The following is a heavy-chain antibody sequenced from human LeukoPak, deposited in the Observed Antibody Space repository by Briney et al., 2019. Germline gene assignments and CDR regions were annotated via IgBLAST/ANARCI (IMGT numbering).Heavy chain of an antibody. CDR3: ARHFGYITGGAFDI. CDR1: GDSISSSSYY. Sequence: SETLSLTCSVPGDSISSSSYYWGWIRQPPGKGLEWIGSIYYSGSTYYNPSLKSRVTISVDTSKNQFSLKLSSVTAADTAVYYCARHFGYITGGAFDIWGQGTMVTVSS. CDR2: IYYSGST. V-gene: IGHV4-39*01. J-gene: IGHJ3*02. D-gene: IGHD1-14*01.